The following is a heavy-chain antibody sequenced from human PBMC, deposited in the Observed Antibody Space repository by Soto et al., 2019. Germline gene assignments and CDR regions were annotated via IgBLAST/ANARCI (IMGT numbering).Heavy chain of an antibody. V-gene: IGHV4-39*01. Sequence: SETLSLTCNVSGGSISSSSYYWGWIRQPPGKGLEWIGSIYNSGSTYYKPSLKSRVTVSSDTSKNQFSLKLTSVTAADRAVYYCARGSVDTVDSSGFYEYWGQGTPVTVSS. J-gene: IGHJ4*02. CDR2: IYNSGST. D-gene: IGHD3-22*01. CDR3: ARGSVDTVDSSGFYEY. CDR1: GGSISSSSYY.